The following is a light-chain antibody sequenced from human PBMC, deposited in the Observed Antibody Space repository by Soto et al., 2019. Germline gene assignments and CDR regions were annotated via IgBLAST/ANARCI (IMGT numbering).Light chain of an antibody. V-gene: IGKV3-20*01. CDR3: QQYGSSPPT. Sequence: IVLTQSPGTLSLSPGERTTLSCRASQSISRYLAWYQQKPGQVPRLLIYGASSRATGTPDRFSGSGSGTDFTLTINRLEPEDFALYYCQQYGSSPPTFGQGTKVDIK. CDR2: GAS. J-gene: IGKJ1*01. CDR1: QSISRY.